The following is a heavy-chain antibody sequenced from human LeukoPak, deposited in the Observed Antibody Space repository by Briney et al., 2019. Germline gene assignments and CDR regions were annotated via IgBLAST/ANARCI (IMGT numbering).Heavy chain of an antibody. D-gene: IGHD1-14*01. J-gene: IGHJ4*02. CDR2: INPSGGST. CDR3: AREDGRI. V-gene: IGHV1-46*01. Sequence: ASVKVSCKASGGTFSSYAISWVRQAPGQGLEWMGIINPSGGSTSYAQKFQGRVTMTRDTSTSTVYMELSSLRSEDTAVYYCAREDGRIWGQGTLVTVSS. CDR1: GGTFSSYA.